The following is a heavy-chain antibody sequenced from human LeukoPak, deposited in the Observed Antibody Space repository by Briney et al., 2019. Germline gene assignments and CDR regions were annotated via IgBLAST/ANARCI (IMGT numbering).Heavy chain of an antibody. V-gene: IGHV1-3*01. Sequence: GASVKVSCKASGYSFSTYTMNWVRQAPGQRLEWMGWINAGNGNTKYSQKFQGRVTITRDTSASTAYMELSSLRSEDTAVYYCARVRAGVGATTVEYYFDYWGQGTLVTVSS. CDR2: INAGNGNT. D-gene: IGHD1-26*01. J-gene: IGHJ4*02. CDR3: ARVRAGVGATTVEYYFDY. CDR1: GYSFSTYT.